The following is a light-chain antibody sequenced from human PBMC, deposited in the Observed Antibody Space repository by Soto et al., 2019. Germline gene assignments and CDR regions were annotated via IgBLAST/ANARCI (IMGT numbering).Light chain of an antibody. Sequence: EIVLTQSAGTLSLSPGERATLSCRASQSVRSNFLAWYQQKPGQAPRLLIYGASNRATGIPDRFSGSGSGTDFTLTITRLEPEDFAMYYCQRYDSFRTFGQGTKVDNK. CDR1: QSVRSNF. V-gene: IGKV3-20*01. J-gene: IGKJ1*01. CDR2: GAS. CDR3: QRYDSFRT.